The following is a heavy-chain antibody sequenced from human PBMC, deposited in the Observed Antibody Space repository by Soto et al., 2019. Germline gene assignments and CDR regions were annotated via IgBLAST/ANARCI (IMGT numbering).Heavy chain of an antibody. D-gene: IGHD3-22*01. CDR1: AGTFSSYA. CDR2: IIPFFGTT. Sequence: SVKVSCKASAGTFSSYAITWVRQAPGQGREWMGGIIPFFGTTNYAPKFQGRVTITADESTSTAYMELSSLISEDTAVYYCARDPSYDSSGYYQGSWFDPWGQGTLVTVSS. CDR3: ARDPSYDSSGYYQGSWFDP. V-gene: IGHV1-69*13. J-gene: IGHJ5*02.